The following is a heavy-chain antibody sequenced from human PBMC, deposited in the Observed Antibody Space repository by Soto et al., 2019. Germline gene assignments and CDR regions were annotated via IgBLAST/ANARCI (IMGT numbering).Heavy chain of an antibody. CDR1: GGTFSSYS. CDR2: IIPFLDIT. Sequence: QVQLVQSGAEVKKPGSSVKVSCEASGGTFSSYSINWVRHAPGHGLEWMGRIIPFLDITSYSQKFQGRVTITADKSTRTGYLKLSSLRSEATSVYYCARENVGGKSLDSSFGMDVWGQGTNVVVS. V-gene: IGHV1-69*08. D-gene: IGHD1-26*01. J-gene: IGHJ6*02. CDR3: ARENVGGKSLDSSFGMDV.